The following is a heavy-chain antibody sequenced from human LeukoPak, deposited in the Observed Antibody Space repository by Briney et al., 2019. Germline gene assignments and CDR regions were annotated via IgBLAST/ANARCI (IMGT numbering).Heavy chain of an antibody. J-gene: IGHJ4*02. V-gene: IGHV1-69*05. CDR2: IIPIFGTA. Sequence: SVKVSCKASGGTFSSYAISWVRQAPGQGLEWMGRIIPIFGTANYAQKFQGRVTITTDESTSTTYMELSSLRSEDTAVYYCAGGPPNYYDSSGYQYSSDYWGQGTLVTVSS. D-gene: IGHD3-22*01. CDR1: GGTFSSYA. CDR3: AGGPPNYYDSSGYQYSSDY.